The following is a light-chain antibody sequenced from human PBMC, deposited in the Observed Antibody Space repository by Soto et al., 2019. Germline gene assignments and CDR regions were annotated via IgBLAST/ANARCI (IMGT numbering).Light chain of an antibody. V-gene: IGKV1-12*01. CDR3: QQANSFPWT. CDR1: QGISSN. Sequence: DIQMTQSPSSVSASVGDKVTITCRASQGISSNLAWYQQKPGRAPKLLIYAASSLQKGVPSRFSGSGSGTDFSLTIITLQPEDFATYYCQQANSFPWTFGQGTKVDI. J-gene: IGKJ1*01. CDR2: AAS.